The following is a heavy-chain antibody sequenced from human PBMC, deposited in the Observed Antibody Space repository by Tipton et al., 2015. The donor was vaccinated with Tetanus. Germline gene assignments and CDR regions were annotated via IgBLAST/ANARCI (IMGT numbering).Heavy chain of an antibody. CDR1: GYTLTSYD. V-gene: IGHV1-8*01. D-gene: IGHD3-3*01. CDR2: MNPNSGNT. Sequence: QSGAEVKKPGASVKVSCKASGYTLTSYDINWVRQATGQGLEWMGWMNPNSGNTGYAQKFQGRVTMTRNTSISTAYMELSSLRSEDTAVYYCARGVLRFLEWLLPAFDPWGQGTLVTVSS. J-gene: IGHJ5*02. CDR3: ARGVLRFLEWLLPAFDP.